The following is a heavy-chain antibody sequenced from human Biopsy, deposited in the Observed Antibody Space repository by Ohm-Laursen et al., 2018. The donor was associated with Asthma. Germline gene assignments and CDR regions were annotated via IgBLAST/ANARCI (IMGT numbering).Heavy chain of an antibody. J-gene: IGHJ4*01. CDR2: IVFASGAT. CDR3: AAWRTSLQGESLI. CDR1: GVALSGYT. Sequence: SVKVSCNASGVALSGYTFEWVRQARGLGLEWIAWIVFASGATNYAQNFQDRLTVTRDMSAGSVSMELRGLSSHDTAVYYCAAWRTSLQGESLIWGQGTLVSVSS. D-gene: IGHD2/OR15-2a*01. V-gene: IGHV1-58*01.